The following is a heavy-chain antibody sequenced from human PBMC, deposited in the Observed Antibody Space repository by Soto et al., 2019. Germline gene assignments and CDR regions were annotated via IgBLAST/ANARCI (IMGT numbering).Heavy chain of an antibody. V-gene: IGHV4-34*01. J-gene: IGHJ1*01. CDR1: GGSFSGYY. CDR2: INHSGST. D-gene: IGHD6-6*01. Sequence: SETLSLTCAVYGGSFSGYYWSWIRQPPGKGLEWIGEINHSGSTNYNPSLKNRVTISVNTSKNQFSLNLSSVTAADTAVYYCARAPRIAARRYFQHWGPGTLVTVSS. CDR3: ARAPRIAARRYFQH.